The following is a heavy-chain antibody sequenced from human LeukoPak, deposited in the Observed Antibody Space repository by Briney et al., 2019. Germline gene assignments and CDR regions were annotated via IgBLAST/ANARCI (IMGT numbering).Heavy chain of an antibody. CDR1: GFTFRNYW. CDR3: VRESSAWELDY. V-gene: IGHV3-74*01. Sequence: GGSLRLSCAASGFTFRNYWMHWVRQAAGKGLVCVSRINSDGSSTTYADSVKGRLTISRDNAKNTLYLQMSSLRAEDTAVYYCVRESSAWELDYWGQGTLVTVSS. D-gene: IGHD6-19*01. J-gene: IGHJ4*02. CDR2: INSDGSST.